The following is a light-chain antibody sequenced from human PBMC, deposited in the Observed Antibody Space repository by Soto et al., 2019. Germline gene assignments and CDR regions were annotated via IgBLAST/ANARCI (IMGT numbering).Light chain of an antibody. CDR1: SSNIENNY. CDR3: GTWDITLNGVV. Sequence: QSVLTQPPSVSAAPGQKVSISCSGSSSNIENNYVSWYQQLPGTAPKLLIYDNNKRPSGIPDRFSGSKSGTSATLGITGLQTGDEADYYCGTWDITLNGVVFGGGTQLTVL. V-gene: IGLV1-51*01. J-gene: IGLJ3*02. CDR2: DNN.